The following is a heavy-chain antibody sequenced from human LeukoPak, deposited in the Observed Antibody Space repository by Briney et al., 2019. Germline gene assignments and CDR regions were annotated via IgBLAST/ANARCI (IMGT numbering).Heavy chain of an antibody. V-gene: IGHV3-49*03. CDR2: IRSKAYGGTT. CDR3: TASRGWYYFDY. CDR1: GFTFGDYA. Sequence: GGSLRRSCTASGFTFGDYAMSWFRQAPGKGLEWVGFIRSKAYGGTTEYAASVKGRFTISRDDSKSIAYLQMNSLKTEDTAVYYCTASRGWYYFDYWGQGTLVTVSS. J-gene: IGHJ4*02. D-gene: IGHD6-19*01.